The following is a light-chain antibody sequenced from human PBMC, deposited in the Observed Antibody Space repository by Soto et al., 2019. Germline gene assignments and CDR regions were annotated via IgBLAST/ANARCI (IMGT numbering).Light chain of an antibody. CDR1: SNDVGGYNY. CDR2: EVN. J-gene: IGLJ1*01. V-gene: IGLV2-8*01. CDR3: SSYAGSTNYV. Sequence: QSALTQPPSASGSPGQSVTISCTGSSNDVGGYNYVSWYQQHPGKAPKLMIYEVNKRPSGVPDRFSGSKSGNTASLTVSGLQADYEADYYCSSYAGSTNYVFGTGTKLTVL.